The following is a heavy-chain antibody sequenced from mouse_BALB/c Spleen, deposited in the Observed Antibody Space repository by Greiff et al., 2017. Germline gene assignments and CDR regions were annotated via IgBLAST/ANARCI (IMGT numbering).Heavy chain of an antibody. CDR3: ARSAIGTTGAWFAY. V-gene: IGHV1-7*01. CDR2: INPSTGYT. D-gene: IGHD2-14*01. J-gene: IGHJ3*01. CDR1: GYTFTSYW. Sequence: QVQLKESGAELAKPGASVKMSCKASGYTFTSYWMHWVKQRPGQGLEWIGYINPSTGYTEYNQKFKDKATLTADKSSSTAYMQLSSLTSEDSAVYYCARSAIGTTGAWFAYWGQGTLVTVSA.